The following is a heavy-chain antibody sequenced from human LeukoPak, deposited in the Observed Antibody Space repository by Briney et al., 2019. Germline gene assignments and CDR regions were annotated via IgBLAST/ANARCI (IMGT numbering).Heavy chain of an antibody. CDR2: INPNTGVT. D-gene: IGHD5-24*01. V-gene: IGHV1-2*06. J-gene: IGHJ4*02. CDR3: ARLTRTDGYYFDS. CDR1: GYTFTAYY. Sequence: ASVKVSCKASGYTFTAYYMHWVRQAPGQGLEWMGQINPNTGVTNYAQKFQGRVTMTRDTSISTAYMDLSRPTSDDTAVYYCARLTRTDGYYFDSWGQGTLVTVSS.